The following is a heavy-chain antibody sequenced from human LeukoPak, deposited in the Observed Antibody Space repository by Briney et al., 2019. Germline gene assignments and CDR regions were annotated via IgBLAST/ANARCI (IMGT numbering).Heavy chain of an antibody. D-gene: IGHD6-13*01. Sequence: SVKVSCKASGYTFTSYGFSWVRLAPGQGLEWMGWISAYNGNTNYAQKLQGRVTMTTDTSTSTAYMELRSLRSDDTAVYYCARDSLVSWQLAKFDYWGQGTLVTVSS. J-gene: IGHJ4*02. CDR1: GYTFTSYG. CDR3: ARDSLVSWQLAKFDY. V-gene: IGHV1-18*04. CDR2: ISAYNGNT.